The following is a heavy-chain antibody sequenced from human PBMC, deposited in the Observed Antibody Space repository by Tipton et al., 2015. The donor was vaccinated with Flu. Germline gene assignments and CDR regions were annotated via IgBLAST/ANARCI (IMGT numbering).Heavy chain of an antibody. CDR3: ARRTYSNYVSDPKNWFDP. Sequence: TLSLTCTVSGDSIRSDYYLGWIRQPPGKVMEWIGNICHTGSTYYNPSLKGRVSFSVERSKNKFSLKVTSVTATDTAVYYCARRTYSNYVSDPKNWFDPWGQGTLVTVST. CDR2: ICHTGST. CDR1: GDSIRSDYY. V-gene: IGHV4-38-2*02. J-gene: IGHJ5*02. D-gene: IGHD4-11*01.